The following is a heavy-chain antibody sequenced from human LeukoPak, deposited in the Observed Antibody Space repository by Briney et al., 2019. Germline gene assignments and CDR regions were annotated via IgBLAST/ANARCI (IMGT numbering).Heavy chain of an antibody. CDR1: GFTFSDYE. CDR2: ISSRGSTI. D-gene: IGHD6-13*01. Sequence: PGGSLTLSCAASGFTFSDYEMNWVRQAPGKGLEWISYISSRGSTIYYADSVKGRLTISRDNAKNSLYLQMKSLRGEDTAVYYCAKEAAAGRHFDYWGQGTLVTVSS. V-gene: IGHV3-48*03. CDR3: AKEAAAGRHFDY. J-gene: IGHJ4*02.